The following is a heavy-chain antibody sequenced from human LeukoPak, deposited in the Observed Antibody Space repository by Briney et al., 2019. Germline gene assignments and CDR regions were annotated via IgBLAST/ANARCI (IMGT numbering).Heavy chain of an antibody. CDR3: ARGRLHGYYYDSSGVYVDY. J-gene: IGHJ4*02. Sequence: SETLSLTCTVSGGSISSSSYYWGWIRQPTGKGLEWIGSIYYSGSTYYNPSLKSRVTISVDTSKNQFSLKLSSVTAADTAVYYCARGRLHGYYYDSSGVYVDYWGQGTLVTVSS. CDR1: GGSISSSSYY. V-gene: IGHV4-39*01. D-gene: IGHD3-22*01. CDR2: IYYSGST.